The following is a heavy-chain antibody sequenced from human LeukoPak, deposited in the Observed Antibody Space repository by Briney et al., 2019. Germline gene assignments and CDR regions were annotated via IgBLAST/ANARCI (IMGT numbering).Heavy chain of an antibody. CDR2: ISSSGSSI. CDR1: GFTFSDYY. Sequence: GGSLRLSCAASGFTFSDYYMSWIRQAPGKGLEWVSYISSSGSSIYYADSVKGRFTISRDNAKNSLYLQMNSLRAEDTAVYYCARPDYDSSKAGFDPWGQGTLVTVSS. V-gene: IGHV3-11*01. D-gene: IGHD3-22*01. J-gene: IGHJ5*02. CDR3: ARPDYDSSKAGFDP.